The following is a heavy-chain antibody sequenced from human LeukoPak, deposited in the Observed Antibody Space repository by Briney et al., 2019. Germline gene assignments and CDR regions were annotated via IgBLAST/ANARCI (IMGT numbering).Heavy chain of an antibody. V-gene: IGHV1-2*02. D-gene: IGHD3-10*01. CDR3: VSLEYASGSSNSYYYYDGRDI. Sequence: GASVKVSCKASGYSFTAYYIHWVRQAPGQGLEWMGRISPTRGGTKYAQKFLGRVSMTRDTSISTSYMELSSLRPDDTAVYYCVSLEYASGSSNSYYYYDGRDIWGQGTMVTVSS. J-gene: IGHJ6*02. CDR2: ISPTRGGT. CDR1: GYSFTAYY.